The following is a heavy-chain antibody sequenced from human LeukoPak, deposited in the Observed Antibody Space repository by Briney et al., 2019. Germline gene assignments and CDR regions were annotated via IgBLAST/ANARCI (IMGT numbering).Heavy chain of an antibody. V-gene: IGHV3-30*03. CDR3: ATAVEYALPVYY. J-gene: IGHJ4*02. CDR1: GFTFSSYC. D-gene: IGHD2-2*01. CDR2: ISYDGSNK. Sequence: GGSLRLSCAASGFTFSSYCMHWLRQAPGKGLEGVAVISYDGSNKYYADSVKRRFTTSRGNSKNSLYQQMNSLRAEDTAVYYCATAVEYALPVYYWGQETLVTVSS.